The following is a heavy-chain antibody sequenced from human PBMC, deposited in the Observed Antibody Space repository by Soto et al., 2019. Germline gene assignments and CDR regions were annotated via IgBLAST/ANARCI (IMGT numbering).Heavy chain of an antibody. CDR2: TYYRSEWYN. CDR3: AREAWATLTNVYSYGTEV. D-gene: IGHD7-27*01. J-gene: IGHJ6*02. CDR1: GDSVSSISSA. V-gene: IGHV6-1*01. Sequence: SQTLSLTFAISGDSVSSISSAWTCISQSPSRGLEWLGRTYYRSEWYNDYAVSVKSRITIKPDTSRNQFSLQLTSVTPEDTAVYYCAREAWATLTNVYSYGTEVWGQGTAVTVSS.